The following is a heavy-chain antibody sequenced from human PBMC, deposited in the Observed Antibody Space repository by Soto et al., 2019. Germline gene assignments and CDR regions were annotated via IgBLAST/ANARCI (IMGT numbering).Heavy chain of an antibody. CDR3: ARIESIARNWFDP. Sequence: PGESLKISGKGSGFSFTNYWISWVLQMPGKGLEWMGNIDPVDSYANYSPSFQGHVTFSVDTSISTAYLQWSSLKASDTAMYFCARIESIARNWFDPWGQGTLVTVSS. V-gene: IGHV5-10-1*01. CDR2: IDPVDSYA. CDR1: GFSFTNYW. D-gene: IGHD6-13*01. J-gene: IGHJ5*02.